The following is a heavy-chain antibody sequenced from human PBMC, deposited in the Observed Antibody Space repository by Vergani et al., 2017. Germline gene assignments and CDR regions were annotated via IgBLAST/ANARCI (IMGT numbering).Heavy chain of an antibody. CDR1: GGSISSGDYY. D-gene: IGHD3-10*01. Sequence: QVQLQESGPGLVKPSQTLSLTCTVSGGSISSGDYYWSWIRQPPGKGLEWIGYLYYSGSTYYNPSLKSRVTISVDTSKNQFSLRLSSVTAADTAVYYCARGVWFGEPPRYCYGMDVWGQGTTVTVSS. V-gene: IGHV4-30-4*01. CDR3: ARGVWFGEPPRYCYGMDV. CDR2: LYYSGST. J-gene: IGHJ6*02.